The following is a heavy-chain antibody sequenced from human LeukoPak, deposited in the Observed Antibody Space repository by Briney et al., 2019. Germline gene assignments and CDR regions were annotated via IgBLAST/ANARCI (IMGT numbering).Heavy chain of an antibody. CDR3: ASLISATWFDP. CDR2: LYTGGST. Sequence: GGSLRLSCAASGFTVSSNYMSWVRQAPGMGLEWVSILYTGGSTYYADSVKGRFTISRDSSKNTLYLEMSSLRAEDTAVYYCASLISATWFDPWGQGTLVTVSS. J-gene: IGHJ5*02. D-gene: IGHD6-13*01. V-gene: IGHV3-66*01. CDR1: GFTVSSNY.